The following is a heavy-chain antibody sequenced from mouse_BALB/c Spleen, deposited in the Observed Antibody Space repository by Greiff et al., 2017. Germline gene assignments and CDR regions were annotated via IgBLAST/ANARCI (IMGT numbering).Heavy chain of an antibody. D-gene: IGHD4-1*01. CDR2: ISTYYGDA. Sequence: QVQLKESGAELVRPGVSVKISCKGSGYTFTDYAMHWVKQSHAKSLEWIGVISTYYGDASYNQKFKGKATMTVDKSSSTAYMELARLTSEDSAIYYCAKLGPFYAMDYWGQGTSVTVSS. J-gene: IGHJ4*01. V-gene: IGHV1S137*01. CDR3: AKLGPFYAMDY. CDR1: GYTFTDYA.